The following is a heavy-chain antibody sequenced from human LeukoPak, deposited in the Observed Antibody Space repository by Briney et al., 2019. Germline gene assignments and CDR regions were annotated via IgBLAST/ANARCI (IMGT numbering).Heavy chain of an antibody. D-gene: IGHD3-22*01. CDR3: ARGDYYDTSGYYDQWSLDY. J-gene: IGHJ4*02. CDR2: IYSSGST. Sequence: SETLSLTCTVSGDSISSFYWSWIRQPAGKGLEWIGRIYSSGSTNYNPSLESRVTMSVDTSKNQLSLKLSSVTAADTAVYYCARGDYYDTSGYYDQWSLDYWGQGTLVTVSS. V-gene: IGHV4-4*07. CDR1: GDSISSFY.